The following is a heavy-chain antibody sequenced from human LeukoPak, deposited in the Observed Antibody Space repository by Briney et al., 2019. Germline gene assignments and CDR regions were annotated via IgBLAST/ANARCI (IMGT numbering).Heavy chain of an antibody. V-gene: IGHV4-4*07. J-gene: IGHJ4*02. CDR2: IYTSGST. CDR3: ARDASRGGFDS. CDR1: GGSISSYY. D-gene: IGHD3-10*01. Sequence: SETLSLTCTVSGGSISSYYWSWIRQPAGKGLEWIGRIYTSGSTNYNPSLKSRVTMSVDTSKNQFSLNQFSLKLNSVTAADTALYYCARDASRGGFDSWGQGTLVTVSS.